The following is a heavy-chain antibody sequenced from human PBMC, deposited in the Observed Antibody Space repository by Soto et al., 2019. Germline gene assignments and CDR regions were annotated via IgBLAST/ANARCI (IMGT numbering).Heavy chain of an antibody. D-gene: IGHD1-7*01. J-gene: IGHJ6*02. CDR3: ARAGITGTTPPYYYGMDV. CDR1: GYTFTGYY. CDR2: INPNSGGT. Sequence: ASVKVSCKASGYTFTGYYMHWVRQAPGQGLEWMGWINPNSGGTNYAQKFQGRVTMTRDTSISTAYMELSRLRSDDTAVYYCARAGITGTTPPYYYGMDVWGQGTTVTVSS. V-gene: IGHV1-2*02.